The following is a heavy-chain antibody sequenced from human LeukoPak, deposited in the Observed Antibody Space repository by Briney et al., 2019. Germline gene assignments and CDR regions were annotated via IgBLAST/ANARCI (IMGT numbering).Heavy chain of an antibody. V-gene: IGHV3-48*03. D-gene: IGHD2-15*01. CDR2: ISSSGSTI. Sequence: GGSLRLSCAASGFTFSSYEMNWVRQAPGKGLEWVSYISSSGSTIYYADSVKGRFTISRDNAKNSLYLQMNSLRAEDTAVYYCAAGPHIVVVVAANPSPHFDYLGQGTLVTVSS. CDR1: GFTFSSYE. CDR3: AAGPHIVVVVAANPSPHFDY. J-gene: IGHJ4*02.